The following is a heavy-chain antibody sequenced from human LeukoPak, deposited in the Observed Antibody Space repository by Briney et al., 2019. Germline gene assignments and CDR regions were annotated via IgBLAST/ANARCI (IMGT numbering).Heavy chain of an antibody. D-gene: IGHD2-15*01. CDR3: ARDVGWFHFDS. V-gene: IGHV3-7*01. CDR2: IKEDGSQT. Sequence: GGSLRLSCAASGFRFGSFWMPWIRQAPGKGLEWVGHIKEDGSQTNYIDSVTGRFTISRDNTKDSLYLQMNSLRAEDTAVYFCARDVGWFHFDSWGQGILVTVSS. J-gene: IGHJ4*02. CDR1: GFRFGSFW.